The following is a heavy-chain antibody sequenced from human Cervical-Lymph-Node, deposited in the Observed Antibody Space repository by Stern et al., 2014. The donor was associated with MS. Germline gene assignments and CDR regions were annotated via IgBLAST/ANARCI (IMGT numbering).Heavy chain of an antibody. CDR2: ISYDGSNK. J-gene: IGHJ3*02. D-gene: IGHD5-24*01. CDR3: ARVWEGLQLGGEAFDI. CDR1: GFTFSTYG. Sequence: VHLVESGGGVVQPGRSLRLSCAASGFTFSTYGMHWVRQAPGTGLERVGVISYDGSNKYHADSVKGRFTISGDNSKSTLYLQMNSLRVEDTALYFCARVWEGLQLGGEAFDIWGQGTMVTVSS. V-gene: IGHV3-30*19.